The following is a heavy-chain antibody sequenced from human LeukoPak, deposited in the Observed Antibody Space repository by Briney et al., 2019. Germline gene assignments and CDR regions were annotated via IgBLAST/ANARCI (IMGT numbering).Heavy chain of an antibody. J-gene: IGHJ4*02. V-gene: IGHV3-30*02. Sequence: GGSLRLSCAASGFTFSSYGMHWVRQAPGKGLEWVAFIRYDGSNKYYADSVKGRFTISRDNSKNTLYLQMNSLRAEDTAVYYCARPAYCGGNCYYFPDYWGQGTLVTVSS. CDR3: ARPAYCGGNCYYFPDY. D-gene: IGHD2-21*02. CDR1: GFTFSSYG. CDR2: IRYDGSNK.